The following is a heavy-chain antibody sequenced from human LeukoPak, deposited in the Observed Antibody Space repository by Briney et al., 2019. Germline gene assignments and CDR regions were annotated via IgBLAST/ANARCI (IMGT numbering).Heavy chain of an antibody. CDR3: ARVRKYSGYYSWYFDL. CDR1: GFTFSSYD. Sequence: GGSLRLSCAASGFTFSSYDMHWVRQAAGKGLEWVSAIGTAGDTYYPGSVKGRFTISRENAKNSLYLQMNSLRAGDTAVYYCARVRKYSGYYSWYFDLWGRGTLVTVSS. V-gene: IGHV3-13*01. J-gene: IGHJ2*01. CDR2: IGTAGDT. D-gene: IGHD5-12*01.